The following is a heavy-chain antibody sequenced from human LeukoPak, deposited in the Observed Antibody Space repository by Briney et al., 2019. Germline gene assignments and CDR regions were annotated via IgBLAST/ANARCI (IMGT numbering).Heavy chain of an antibody. CDR2: ISYDGSNK. CDR1: GFTFSSYA. J-gene: IGHJ4*02. CDR3: ARDLLRWELLGQDY. Sequence: GGSLRLSCAASGFTFSSYAMHWVRQAPGKGLEWVAVISYDGSNKYYADSVKGRFTISRDNSKNTLYLQMNSLRAEDTAVYYCARDLLRWELLGQDYWGQGTLVAVSS. D-gene: IGHD1-26*01. V-gene: IGHV3-30-3*01.